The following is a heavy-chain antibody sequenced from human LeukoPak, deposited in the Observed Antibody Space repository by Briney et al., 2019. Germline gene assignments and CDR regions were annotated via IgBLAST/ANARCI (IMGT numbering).Heavy chain of an antibody. CDR3: AKALRIAAAGTNPDAFDI. J-gene: IGHJ3*02. V-gene: IGHV3-30-3*01. Sequence: PGGSLRLSCAASGFTFSSYAMHWVRQAPGKGLEWVAVISYDGSNKYYADSVKGRFTISRDNSKNTLYLQMNSLRAEDTAVYYCAKALRIAAAGTNPDAFDIWGQGTMVTVSS. CDR2: ISYDGSNK. D-gene: IGHD6-13*01. CDR1: GFTFSSYA.